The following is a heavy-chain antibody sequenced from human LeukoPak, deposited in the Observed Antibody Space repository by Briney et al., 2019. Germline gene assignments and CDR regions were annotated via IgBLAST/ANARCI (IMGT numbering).Heavy chain of an antibody. V-gene: IGHV4-61*01. D-gene: IGHD3-10*01. Sequence: SDTLSLTCTDTGGSVSSGSYYWSWIRQPPGKGLEWIGYIYYSGSTNYNPSLKSRVTISVDTSKNQFSLKLSSVTAADTAVYYCARDSWFGELLYYWGQGTLVTVSS. J-gene: IGHJ4*02. CDR1: GGSVSSGSYY. CDR2: IYYSGST. CDR3: ARDSWFGELLYY.